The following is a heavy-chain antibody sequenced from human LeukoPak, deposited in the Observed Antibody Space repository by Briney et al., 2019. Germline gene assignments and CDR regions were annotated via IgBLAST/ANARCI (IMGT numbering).Heavy chain of an antibody. V-gene: IGHV1-69*10. J-gene: IGHJ4*02. D-gene: IGHD1-26*01. CDR3: ARVAPVGAAPFDY. Sequence: ASVKVSCKASGGTVSSYAISWVRQSPGQGREWWGRIIPYLGIANSAPKFQGKVTITADKSTSTAYMELSSLRSEDTAVYYCARVAPVGAAPFDYWGQGTLVTVSS. CDR2: IIPYLGIA. CDR1: GGTVSSYA.